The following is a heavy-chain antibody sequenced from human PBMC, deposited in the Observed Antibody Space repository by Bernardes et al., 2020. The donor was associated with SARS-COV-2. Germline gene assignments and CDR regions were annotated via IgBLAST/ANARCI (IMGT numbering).Heavy chain of an antibody. CDR1: GFSLSTSGMC. CDR3: ARMYYDILTGFRWFDP. CDR2: IDWDDDK. V-gene: IGHV2-70*01. Sequence: LVKPTQTLTLTCTFSGFSLSTSGMCVSWIRQPPGKALEWLALIDWDDDKYYSTSLKTRLTISKDTSKNQVVLTMTNMDPVDTATYYCARMYYDILTGFRWFDPWGQGTLVTVSS. D-gene: IGHD3-9*01. J-gene: IGHJ5*02.